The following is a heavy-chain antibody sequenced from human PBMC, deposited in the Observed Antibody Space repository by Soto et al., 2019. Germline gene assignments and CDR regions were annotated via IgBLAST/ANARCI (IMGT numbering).Heavy chain of an antibody. D-gene: IGHD1-26*01. V-gene: IGHV3-53*01. CDR3: ARGVVGARAAFDI. J-gene: IGHJ3*02. CDR2: IYSGGST. CDR1: GFTVSSNY. Sequence: LRLSCAASGFTVSSNYMSWVRQAPGKGLEWVSVIYSGGSTYYADFVKGRFTISRDNSKNTLYLQMNSLRAEDTAVYYCARGVVGARAAFDIWGQGTMVTVSS.